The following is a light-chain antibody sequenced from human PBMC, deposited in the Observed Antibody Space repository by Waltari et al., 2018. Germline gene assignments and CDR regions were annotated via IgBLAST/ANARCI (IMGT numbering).Light chain of an antibody. V-gene: IGLV2-14*03. J-gene: IGLJ2*01. CDR2: DVT. CDR3: SSYSSISTLV. Sequence: QSALTQPASVSGSPGQSITIPCTGTSSDIGGFNYVSWYQQHPGEAPKLMIYDVTQRPSGVSNRFSGSKSGSTASLTISGLQAGDEAHYYCSSYSSISTLVFGGGTKLSVL. CDR1: SSDIGGFNY.